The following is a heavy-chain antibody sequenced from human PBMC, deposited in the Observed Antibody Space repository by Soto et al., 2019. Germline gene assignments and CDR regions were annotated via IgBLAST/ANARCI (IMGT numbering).Heavy chain of an antibody. J-gene: IGHJ4*02. D-gene: IGHD3-22*01. V-gene: IGHV4-59*08. CDR2: IYYSGST. Sequence: SETLSLTCTVSGGSISSYYWSWIRQPPGKGLEWIGYIYYSGSTNYNPSLKSRVTISVDTSKNQFSLKLSSVTAADTAVYYCARGQYYYDSRGYYSSWGQGTLGTAPQ. CDR1: GGSISSYY. CDR3: ARGQYYYDSRGYYSS.